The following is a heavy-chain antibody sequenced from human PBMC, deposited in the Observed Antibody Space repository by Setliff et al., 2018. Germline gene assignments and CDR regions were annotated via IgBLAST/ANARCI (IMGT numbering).Heavy chain of an antibody. V-gene: IGHV1-2*04. Sequence: ASVKVSCQTSGYAFTDNYIHWVRQAPGQGLEWMGWINPKTGGTNLAQKFQGWVSMTRDTSITTAYMELSRLTSDDMAVYFCARSDHLVVDGFDVWGQGTMVTV. CDR3: ARSDHLVVDGFDV. D-gene: IGHD3-16*01. J-gene: IGHJ3*01. CDR1: GYAFTDNY. CDR2: INPKTGGT.